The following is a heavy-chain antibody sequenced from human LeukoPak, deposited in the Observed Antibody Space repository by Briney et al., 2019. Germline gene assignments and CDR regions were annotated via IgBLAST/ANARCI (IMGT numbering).Heavy chain of an antibody. J-gene: IGHJ3*02. CDR3: ARAGPDSSGYPNDDDAFDI. Sequence: ASVKVSCKASGYTFTGYYMHWVRQAPGQGLEWMGWINPNSGGTNYAQKFQGRVTMTRDTSISTAYMELSRLRSVDTAVYYCARAGPDSSGYPNDDDAFDIWGQGTMVTVSS. CDR2: INPNSGGT. D-gene: IGHD3-22*01. CDR1: GYTFTGYY. V-gene: IGHV1-2*02.